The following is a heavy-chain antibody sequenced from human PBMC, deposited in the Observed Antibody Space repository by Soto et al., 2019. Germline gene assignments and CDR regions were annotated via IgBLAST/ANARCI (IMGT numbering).Heavy chain of an antibody. Sequence: PGESLKISCKVSGYNFTSNYISWVRQMPGKGLEWMGKIDPSDSYITYSPSFQGHVTISADKSISTAYLQWNSLKASDTAMYYCARTYSYGPQDIWGQGTMVTVSS. CDR2: IDPSDSYI. CDR1: GYNFTSNY. V-gene: IGHV5-10-1*01. CDR3: ARTYSYGPQDI. D-gene: IGHD5-18*01. J-gene: IGHJ3*02.